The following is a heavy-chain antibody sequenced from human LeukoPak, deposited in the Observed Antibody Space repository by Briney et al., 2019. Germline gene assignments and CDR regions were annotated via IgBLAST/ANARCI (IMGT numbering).Heavy chain of an antibody. V-gene: IGHV1-69*04. CDR3: ARDSGATSDWFDP. J-gene: IGHJ5*02. CDR2: IIPILGIA. D-gene: IGHD1/OR15-1a*01. CDR1: GGTFSSYA. Sequence: SVTVSFTASGGTFSSYAISWVRQAPGQGLEWMGRIIPILGIANYAQKFQGRVTITADKSTSTAYMELSSLRSEDTAVYYCARDSGATSDWFDPWGQGTLVTVSS.